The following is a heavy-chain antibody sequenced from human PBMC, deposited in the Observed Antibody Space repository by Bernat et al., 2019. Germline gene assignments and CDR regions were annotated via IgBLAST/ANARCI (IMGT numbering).Heavy chain of an antibody. CDR2: IYSSGST. J-gene: IGHJ4*02. Sequence: QLQLQESGPGLVKPSETLSLTCTVSGGSISSSSYYWGWIRQPPGKGLEWIGSIYSSGSTYYNASLKSRVTISVDTSKNQFSLKLSSVTAADTAVYYCARQRSSSWYSPFEYWGQGTLVTVSS. D-gene: IGHD6-13*01. V-gene: IGHV4-39*01. CDR1: GGSISSSSYY. CDR3: ARQRSSSWYSPFEY.